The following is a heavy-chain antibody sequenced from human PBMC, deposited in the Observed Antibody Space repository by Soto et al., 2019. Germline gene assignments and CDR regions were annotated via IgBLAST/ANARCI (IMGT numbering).Heavy chain of an antibody. J-gene: IGHJ4*02. CDR2: IIPMFGIT. V-gene: IGHV1-69*02. CDR1: GATFSSST. D-gene: IGHD3-16*01. Sequence: QVQLVQSGADVKKPGSSVKVSCKASGATFSSSTFTWVRQAPGQGLEWMGRIIPMFGITNSAQKFQGRLGITADESTNPAFMDISSLRSDDTAIYYCATGALTFGGVLNAWGQGTLVTVSS. CDR3: ATGALTFGGVLNA.